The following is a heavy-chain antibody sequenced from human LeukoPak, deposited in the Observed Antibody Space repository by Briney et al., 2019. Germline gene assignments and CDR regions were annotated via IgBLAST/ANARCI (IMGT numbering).Heavy chain of an antibody. Sequence: PGGSLRLSCAASGFTFSSYSMNWVRQAPGKGLEWVSSISSSSSYIYYADSVKGRFTISRDNAKNSLYLQMNSLRAEDTAVYYCASGSPTMVRIPDAFDIWGQGTMVTVSS. CDR1: GFTFSSYS. J-gene: IGHJ3*02. CDR2: ISSSSSYI. D-gene: IGHD3-10*01. V-gene: IGHV3-21*04. CDR3: ASGSPTMVRIPDAFDI.